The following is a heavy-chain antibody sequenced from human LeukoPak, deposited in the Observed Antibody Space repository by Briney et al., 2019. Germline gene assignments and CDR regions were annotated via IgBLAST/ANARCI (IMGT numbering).Heavy chain of an antibody. CDR3: ARFGGDSSSWYHNWFDP. CDR2: NYQSEIT. CDR1: GGSISSGGYY. Sequence: SETLSLTCNVSGGSISSGGYYWSWIRQPPGRGLEWIGYNYQSEITYYNPSLKSRVTISVDMSKNQFSLKLSSVTAADTAVYYCARFGGDSSSWYHNWFDPWGQGTMVTVSS. V-gene: IGHV4-30-2*01. J-gene: IGHJ5*01. D-gene: IGHD6-13*01.